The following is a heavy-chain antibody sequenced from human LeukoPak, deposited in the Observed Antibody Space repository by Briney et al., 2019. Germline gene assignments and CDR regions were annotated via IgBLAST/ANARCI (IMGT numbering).Heavy chain of an antibody. CDR2: IYYSGST. Sequence: SQTLSLTCTVSGGAISSGGYYWSWIRQHPGKGLEWIGYIYYSGSTYYNPSLKSRVTISVDTSKNQFSLKLSSVTAADTAVYYCARELAARYFDWYLDYWGQGTLVTVSS. V-gene: IGHV4-31*03. D-gene: IGHD3-9*01. CDR3: ARELAARYFDWYLDY. CDR1: GGAISSGGYY. J-gene: IGHJ4*02.